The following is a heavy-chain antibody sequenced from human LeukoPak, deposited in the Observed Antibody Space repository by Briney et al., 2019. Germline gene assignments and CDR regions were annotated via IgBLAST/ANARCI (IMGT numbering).Heavy chain of an antibody. CDR2: FYYSRDT. D-gene: IGHD3-9*01. CDR1: GGSISSSNW. V-gene: IGHV4-61*01. Sequence: QPSETLSLTCAVSGGSISSSNWWSWIRQPPGKGLEWIGYFYYSRDTNYNPALKSRVTISVDTSKNQFSLEVNSLTAADTAVYYCARWNYDILTGYRYFDYWGQGTLVTVSS. CDR3: ARWNYDILTGYRYFDY. J-gene: IGHJ4*02.